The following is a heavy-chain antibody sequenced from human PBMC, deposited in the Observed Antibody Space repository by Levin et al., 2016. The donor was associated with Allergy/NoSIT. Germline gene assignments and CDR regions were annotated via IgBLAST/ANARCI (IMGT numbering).Heavy chain of an antibody. CDR1: GGSISSYY. V-gene: IGHV4-59*08. CDR2: IYYSGST. CDR3: ARHSPRVVVPAALDY. D-gene: IGHD2-2*01. Sequence: SETLSLTCTVSGGSISSYYWSWIRQPPGKGLEWIGYIYYSGSTNYNPSLKSRVTISVDTSKNQFSLKLSSVTAADTAVYYCARHSPRVVVPAALDYWGQGTLVTVSS. J-gene: IGHJ4*02.